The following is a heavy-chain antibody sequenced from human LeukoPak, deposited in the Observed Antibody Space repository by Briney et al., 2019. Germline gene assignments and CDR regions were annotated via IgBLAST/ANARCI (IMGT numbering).Heavy chain of an antibody. J-gene: IGHJ3*02. CDR3: ARDVTPYSSSWSAFDI. CDR2: ISGSSECI. V-gene: IGHV3-21*01. CDR1: GFTFSDYS. D-gene: IGHD6-13*01. Sequence: GGSLRLSCAASGFTFSDYSINWVRQAPGKGLEWVSSISGSSECIYYADSVKGRFTISRDNAKNSLYLQMNSLRAEDTAVYYCARDVTPYSSSWSAFDIWGQGTMVTVSS.